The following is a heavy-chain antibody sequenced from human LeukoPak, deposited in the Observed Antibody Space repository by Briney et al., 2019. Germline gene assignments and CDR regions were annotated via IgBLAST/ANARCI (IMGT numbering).Heavy chain of an antibody. V-gene: IGHV1-69*05. D-gene: IGHD3-3*02. J-gene: IGHJ6*03. CDR2: IIPIYGTP. CDR1: GGTFSSCA. CDR3: ARGKLGYYYYHMDA. Sequence: ASVKVSCKASGGTFSSCAISWVRQAPGQGLEWMGGIIPIYGTPHSAQKFQGRVTITTDESTSTAFMDLSSLRSEDTAVYYCARGKLGYYYYHMDAWGKGTTVTVSS.